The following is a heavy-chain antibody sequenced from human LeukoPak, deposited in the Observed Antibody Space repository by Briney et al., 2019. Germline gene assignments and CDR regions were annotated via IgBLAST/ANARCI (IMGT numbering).Heavy chain of an antibody. CDR3: TGLEYSTSSRYNWFDT. D-gene: IGHD6-6*01. V-gene: IGHV5-51*01. CDR1: AYSITSYW. CDR2: IYPGDSDT. Sequence: AESLKISCKDSAYSITSYWISCLRQMPGKGLEWMGIIYPGDSDTRYSPSFQGQVTISADKSISTAYLQWSSLKASDTAMYYCTGLEYSTSSRYNWFDTGGQGTLVTVSS. J-gene: IGHJ5*02.